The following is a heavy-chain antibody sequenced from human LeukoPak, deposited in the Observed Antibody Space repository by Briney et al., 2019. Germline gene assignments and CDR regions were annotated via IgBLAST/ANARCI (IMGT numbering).Heavy chain of an antibody. Sequence: PGGSLRLSCAASGFTFSSYSMNWVRQAPGKGLEWVSSISSSSSYIYYADSVKGRFTISRDNAKNSLYLQMNSLRAEDTAVYYCARDSGFGEPPNTWGQGTLATVSS. J-gene: IGHJ5*02. CDR3: ARDSGFGEPPNT. CDR1: GFTFSSYS. D-gene: IGHD3-10*01. CDR2: ISSSSSYI. V-gene: IGHV3-21*01.